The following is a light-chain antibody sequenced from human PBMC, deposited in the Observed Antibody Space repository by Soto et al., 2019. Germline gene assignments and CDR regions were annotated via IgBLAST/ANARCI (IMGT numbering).Light chain of an antibody. CDR3: QQYGSSLSIT. J-gene: IGKJ5*01. V-gene: IGKV3-20*01. Sequence: PGERASLSCRASQSTNYLTWYQQKPGQAPSLLFFGASIRATGLPDRFSGGGSGTDFTLTISRLEPEDFAVYYCQQYGSSLSITFGQGTRLEI. CDR2: GAS. CDR1: QSTNY.